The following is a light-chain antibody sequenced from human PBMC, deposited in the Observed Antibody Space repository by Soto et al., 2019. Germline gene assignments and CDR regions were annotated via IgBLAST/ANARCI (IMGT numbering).Light chain of an antibody. Sequence: DIQMTQSPSTLSASVGDRVTITCRASQSVSSWLAWYQQKPGKAPNLLIYAASTLQGGVPSRFSGSGSGTEFTLTISSLQPDDFATYYCQHYNSYSEAFGQGTKVDIK. CDR3: QHYNSYSEA. CDR2: AAS. CDR1: QSVSSW. J-gene: IGKJ1*01. V-gene: IGKV1-5*01.